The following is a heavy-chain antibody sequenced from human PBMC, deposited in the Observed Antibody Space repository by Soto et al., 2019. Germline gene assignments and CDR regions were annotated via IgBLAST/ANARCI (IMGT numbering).Heavy chain of an antibody. CDR1: GFTFSSYW. J-gene: IGHJ3*02. Sequence: GGSLRLSCAASGFTFSSYWMHWVRQAPGKGLVWVSRINSDGSSTSYADSVKGRFTISRDNAKNTLYLQMNSVRAEDAAVYSCESLWCSGGSCYSRDAFDIWGQGTMVTVSS. V-gene: IGHV3-74*01. D-gene: IGHD2-15*01. CDR2: INSDGSST. CDR3: ESLWCSGGSCYSRDAFDI.